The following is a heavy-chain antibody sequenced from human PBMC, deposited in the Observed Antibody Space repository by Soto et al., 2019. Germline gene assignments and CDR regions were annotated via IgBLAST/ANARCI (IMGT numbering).Heavy chain of an antibody. CDR3: ARDRVESGYPEYFQH. Sequence: PGGSLRLSCAASGFTFSSYGMHWVRQAPGKGLEWVAVIWYDGSNKYYADSVKGRFTISRDNSKNTLYLQMNSLRAEDTAVYYCARDRVESGYPEYFQHWGQGTLVTVSS. V-gene: IGHV3-33*01. CDR1: GFTFSSYG. D-gene: IGHD3-22*01. CDR2: IWYDGSNK. J-gene: IGHJ1*01.